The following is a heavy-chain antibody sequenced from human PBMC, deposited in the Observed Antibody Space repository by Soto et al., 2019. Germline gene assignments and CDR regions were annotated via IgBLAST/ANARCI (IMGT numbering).Heavy chain of an antibody. Sequence: QGQLVQSGAEVKKPGASVKVSCKASGYTFTSYGISWVRQAPGQGLEWMGWIRPNNGNTKYAQKLQGRVTMTTDTSTSTAYMELRSLRTDVTAVYYCSRDLPPQDYWGQGTLVTVSS. CDR2: IRPNNGNT. CDR3: SRDLPPQDY. J-gene: IGHJ4*02. V-gene: IGHV1-18*01. CDR1: GYTFTSYG.